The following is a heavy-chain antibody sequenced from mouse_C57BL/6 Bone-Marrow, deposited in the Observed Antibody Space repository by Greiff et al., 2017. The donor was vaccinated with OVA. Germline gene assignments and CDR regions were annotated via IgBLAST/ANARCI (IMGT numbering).Heavy chain of an antibody. J-gene: IGHJ1*03. CDR3: ARSITTVVGGRYFDV. D-gene: IGHD1-1*01. V-gene: IGHV1-64*01. CDR2: IHPNSGST. CDR1: GYTFTSYW. Sequence: QVQLKQPGAELVKPGASVKLSCKASGYTFTSYWMHWVKQRPGQGLEWIGMIHPNSGSTNYNEKFKSKATLTVDKSSSTAYMQLSSLTSEDSAVYYCARSITTVVGGRYFDVWGTGTTVTVSS.